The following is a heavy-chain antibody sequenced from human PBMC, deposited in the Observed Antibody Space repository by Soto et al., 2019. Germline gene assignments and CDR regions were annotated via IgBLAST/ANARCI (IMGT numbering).Heavy chain of an antibody. V-gene: IGHV3-30-3*01. CDR1: GFTFSSYA. CDR2: ISYDGSNK. Sequence: GGSLRLSCAASGFTFSSYAMHWVRQAPGKGLEWVAVISYDGSNKYYADSVKGRFTISRDNSKNTLYLQMNSLRAEDTAVYYCARDPHCGGDCYGWFDPWGQGTLVTVSS. J-gene: IGHJ5*02. CDR3: ARDPHCGGDCYGWFDP. D-gene: IGHD2-21*02.